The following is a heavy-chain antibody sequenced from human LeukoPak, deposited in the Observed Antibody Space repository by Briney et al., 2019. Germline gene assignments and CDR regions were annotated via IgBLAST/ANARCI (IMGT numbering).Heavy chain of an antibody. D-gene: IGHD6-19*01. Sequence: PSETLSLTCTVSGGSISSGSYYWRWIRQPAGTGLEWLGRIYTSGSTNYNPSLKSRVTISVDTSKNQFSLKLSSVTAADTAVYYCARDQYSSGWYVGPFDYWGQGTLVTVSS. J-gene: IGHJ4*02. CDR1: GGSISSGSYY. V-gene: IGHV4-61*02. CDR2: IYTSGST. CDR3: ARDQYSSGWYVGPFDY.